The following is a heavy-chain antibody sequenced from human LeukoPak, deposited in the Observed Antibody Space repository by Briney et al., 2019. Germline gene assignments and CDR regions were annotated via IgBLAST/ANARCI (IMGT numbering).Heavy chain of an antibody. CDR1: GYTFTGYY. CDR2: INPNSGGT. CDR3: ARDRIQSYGSGSYYSGSAHRNWFDP. Sequence: ASVKVSCKASGYTFTGYYMHWVRQAPGQGLEWMGWINPNSGGTNYAQKFQGRVTMTRDTSISTAYMELSRLRSDDTAVYYCARDRIQSYGSGSYYSGSAHRNWFDPWGQGTLVTVSS. D-gene: IGHD3-10*01. J-gene: IGHJ5*02. V-gene: IGHV1-2*02.